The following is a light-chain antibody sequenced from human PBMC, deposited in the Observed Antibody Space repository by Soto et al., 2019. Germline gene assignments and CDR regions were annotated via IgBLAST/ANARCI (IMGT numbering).Light chain of an antibody. CDR3: QQYGSSRWT. Sequence: IVLTQSPGTLSLSPGERATLSCRASQSVSSSYLAWYRQTPGQAPRLLIYGASSRATGIPDRVSGSGSGTDFTLTISRLEREDFAVYYCQQYGSSRWTFGQGTKVEI. J-gene: IGKJ1*01. CDR2: GAS. CDR1: QSVSSSY. V-gene: IGKV3-20*01.